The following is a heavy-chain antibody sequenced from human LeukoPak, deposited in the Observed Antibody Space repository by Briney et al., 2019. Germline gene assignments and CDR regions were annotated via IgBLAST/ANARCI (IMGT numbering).Heavy chain of an antibody. Sequence: GGSLRLSCAGSGFTFNNYDMNWVRQAPGKGLEWVSYISSSSSTIYYADSVKGRFTISRDNAKISLYLQMNSLRAEDTAVYFCARFDTSSWYEPFDYWGQGTLVTVSS. CDR1: GFTFNNYD. CDR3: ARFDTSSWYEPFDY. V-gene: IGHV3-48*04. CDR2: ISSSSSTI. D-gene: IGHD6-13*01. J-gene: IGHJ4*02.